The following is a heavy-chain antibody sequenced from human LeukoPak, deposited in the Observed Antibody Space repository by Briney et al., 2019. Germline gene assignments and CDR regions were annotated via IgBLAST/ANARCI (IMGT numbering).Heavy chain of an antibody. CDR3: ARGGSGWSDALDI. CDR2: ISSSSSYI. J-gene: IGHJ3*02. CDR1: GFTFSSYS. V-gene: IGHV3-21*01. Sequence: GGSLRLSCAASGFTFSSYSMNWVRQAPGKGLEWVSSISSSSSYIYYADSVKGRFTISRDNAKNSLYLQMNSLRAEDTAVYYCARGGSGWSDALDIWGQGTMVTVSS. D-gene: IGHD6-19*01.